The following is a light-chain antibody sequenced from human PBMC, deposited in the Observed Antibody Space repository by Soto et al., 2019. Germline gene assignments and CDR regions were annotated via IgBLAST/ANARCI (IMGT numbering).Light chain of an antibody. CDR1: QSVLESSNNKNY. CDR2: WAS. J-gene: IGKJ2*01. CDR3: QQLYSLPFT. V-gene: IGKV4-1*01. Sequence: DIVMTQSPDSLAVSLGERATCKSSQSVLESSNNKNYFGWYQQKPGQPPKLISYWASTRESGVPDRFSGSGSWRDFTLTISGLQAEDGAVYYCQQLYSLPFTFGQGTKLEVK.